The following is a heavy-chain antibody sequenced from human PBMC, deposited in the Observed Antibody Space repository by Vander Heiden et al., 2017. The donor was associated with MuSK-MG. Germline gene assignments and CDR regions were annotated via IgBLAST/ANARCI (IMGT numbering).Heavy chain of an antibody. CDR3: ARAFYGSGSYYRGGYYYYGMDV. V-gene: IGHV4-31*03. CDR1: GGSISSGGYY. CDR2: IYDSGST. J-gene: IGHJ6*02. Sequence: HLHGSGPGRVKPSQTLSLASTIFGGSISSGGYYWGWIRQHPGKGLEWIGYIYDSGSTYYNPSLKSRVTISVDTSKNQFSLKLSPVTAADTAVYYCARAFYGSGSYYRGGYYYYGMDVWGQGTTVTVSS. D-gene: IGHD3-10*01.